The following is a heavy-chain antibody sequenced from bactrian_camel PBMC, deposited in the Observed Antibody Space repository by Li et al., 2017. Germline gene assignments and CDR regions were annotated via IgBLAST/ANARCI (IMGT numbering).Heavy chain of an antibody. CDR2: LASDGST. CDR1: AYTPTSVR. D-gene: IGHD2*01. Sequence: HVQLVESGGGSVQAGGSLRLNCAFDAYTPTSVRMAWFRQAPGKEREGVASLASDGSTIYANSLKGRLTISKDNARNWLDLQMESLEPGDTARYYCAADRRRHGPPSLRPGDYSVWGQGTQVTVS. J-gene: IGHJ4*01. V-gene: IGHV3S53*01. CDR3: AADRRRHGPPSLRPGDYSV.